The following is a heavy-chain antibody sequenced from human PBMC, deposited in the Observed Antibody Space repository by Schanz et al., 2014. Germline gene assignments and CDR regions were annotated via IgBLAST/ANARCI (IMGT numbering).Heavy chain of an antibody. J-gene: IGHJ4*02. D-gene: IGHD5-12*01. Sequence: QVRLVQSGAEVKKPGSSVKVSCKSSGATFRSYTINWVRHAPGQGLEWMGRIIPITGITNYAQKFQGRVTFTADKSTSTAFLEVNSLRSEDTAVYYCARTGYDPSLTHWGQGTLVTVSS. CDR3: ARTGYDPSLTH. CDR2: IIPITGIT. CDR1: GATFRSYT. V-gene: IGHV1-69*02.